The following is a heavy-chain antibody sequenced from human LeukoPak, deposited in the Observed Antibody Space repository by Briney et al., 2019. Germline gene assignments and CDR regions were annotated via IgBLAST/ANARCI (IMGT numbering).Heavy chain of an antibody. CDR1: GFTFSSYS. D-gene: IGHD4-17*01. CDR2: IRYDGSNK. Sequence: PGGSLRLSCEASGFTFSSYSMNWVRQAPGKGLEWVAFIRYDGSNKYYADSVKGRFTISRDNSKNTLYLQMNSLRAEDTAVYYCAKDLLYGDYVFDYWGQGTLVTVSS. J-gene: IGHJ4*02. CDR3: AKDLLYGDYVFDY. V-gene: IGHV3-30*02.